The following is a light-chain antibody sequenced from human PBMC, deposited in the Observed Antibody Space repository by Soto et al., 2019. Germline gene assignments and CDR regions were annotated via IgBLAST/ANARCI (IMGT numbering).Light chain of an antibody. CDR2: STT. V-gene: IGLV1-44*01. J-gene: IGLJ2*01. CDR1: RSNVGANT. CDR3: AAWDDSLNGVV. Sequence: QSVLTQPPSASGTPGQRVTISCSVSRSNVGANTVNWYQHLPGTAPKLLIFSTTERPSGVPDRFSGSRSGTSASLAISGLLSEDEADYYCAAWDDSLNGVVFGGGTKLTVL.